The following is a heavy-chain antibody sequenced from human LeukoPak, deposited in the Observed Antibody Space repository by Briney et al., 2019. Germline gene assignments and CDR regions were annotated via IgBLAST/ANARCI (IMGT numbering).Heavy chain of an antibody. J-gene: IGHJ4*02. D-gene: IGHD5-12*01. V-gene: IGHV1-2*02. CDR2: INPNSGGT. Sequence: ASVKVSCKASGYTFTGYYMHWVRQAPGQGLEWMGWINPNSGGTNYAQKFPGRVTMTRDTSISTAYMELSRLRSDDTAVYYCARCVGGPGDIVATAGDLDYWGQGTLVTVSS. CDR1: GYTFTGYY. CDR3: ARCVGGPGDIVATAGDLDY.